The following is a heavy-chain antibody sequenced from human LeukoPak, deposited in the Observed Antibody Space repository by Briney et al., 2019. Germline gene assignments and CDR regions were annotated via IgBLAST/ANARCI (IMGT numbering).Heavy chain of an antibody. V-gene: IGHV1-69*06. J-gene: IGHJ4*02. D-gene: IGHD6-13*01. Sequence: ASVKVSCKASGGTFSSYAISWVRQAPGQGLEWMGGIIPIFGTANYAQKFQGRVTITADKSTSTAYMELSSLRSEDTAVYYCAREAHLSYSSSWGFGFFDYWGQGTLVTVSS. CDR1: GGTFSSYA. CDR2: IIPIFGTA. CDR3: AREAHLSYSSSWGFGFFDY.